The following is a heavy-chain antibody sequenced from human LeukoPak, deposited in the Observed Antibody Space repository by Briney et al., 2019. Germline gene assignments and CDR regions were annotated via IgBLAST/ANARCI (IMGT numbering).Heavy chain of an antibody. Sequence: SETLSLTCTVSGGSISSSSYYWGWIRQPPGKGLEWIGSIYYSGSTYYNPSLKSRVTISVDTSKNQFSLKLSSVTAADTAVYYCARQSIAARRGWFDPWGQGTLVTVSS. D-gene: IGHD6-6*01. J-gene: IGHJ5*02. V-gene: IGHV4-39*01. CDR2: IYYSGST. CDR1: GGSISSSSYY. CDR3: ARQSIAARRGWFDP.